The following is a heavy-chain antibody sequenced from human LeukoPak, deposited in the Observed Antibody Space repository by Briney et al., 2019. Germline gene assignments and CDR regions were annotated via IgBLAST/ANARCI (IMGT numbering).Heavy chain of an antibody. J-gene: IGHJ4*02. CDR1: GYTFTSYG. CDR2: ISTYNGDT. CDR3: AREGLGELTLDY. Sequence: GASVKVSCRASGYTFTSYGISWVRQAPGQGLEWMGWISTYNGDTNYAQKLQGRVTMTTDTSTSTAYMERRSLRSDDTAVYYCAREGLGELTLDYWGQGTLVTVSS. D-gene: IGHD3-16*01. V-gene: IGHV1-18*01.